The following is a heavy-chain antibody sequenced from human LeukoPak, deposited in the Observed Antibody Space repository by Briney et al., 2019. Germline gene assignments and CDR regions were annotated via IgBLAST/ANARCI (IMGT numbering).Heavy chain of an antibody. Sequence: PETLSLTCTVSRGSISVDNWSWIPEPPREGLEWIGYIYYSGSTHYTTSLKSVVTISVYTSQKQISLKRSSVTAARTAVYYCARAGYCSGGSCYPWRWFDPWGQGTLVTVSS. J-gene: IGHJ5*02. D-gene: IGHD2-15*01. CDR2: IYYSGST. CDR1: RGSISVDN. CDR3: ARAGYCSGGSCYPWRWFDP. V-gene: IGHV4-59*01.